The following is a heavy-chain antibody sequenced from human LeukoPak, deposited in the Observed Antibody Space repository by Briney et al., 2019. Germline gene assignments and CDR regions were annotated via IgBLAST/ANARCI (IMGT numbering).Heavy chain of an antibody. D-gene: IGHD5-12*01. Sequence: SETLSLTCTVSGGSISSSSYYWGWLRQPPGKGLEWIGSIYYSGSTYYNPSLKSRVTISVDTSKNQFSLKLSSVTAADTAVYYCARGGSSGYERFDYWGQGTLVTVSS. CDR1: GGSISSSSYY. CDR3: ARGGSSGYERFDY. CDR2: IYYSGST. V-gene: IGHV4-39*01. J-gene: IGHJ4*02.